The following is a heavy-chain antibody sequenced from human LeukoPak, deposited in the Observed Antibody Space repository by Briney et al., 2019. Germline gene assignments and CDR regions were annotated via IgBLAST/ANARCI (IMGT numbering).Heavy chain of an antibody. CDR2: IYYSVST. CDR3: ASVPRQYGYSSSWHVDY. J-gene: IGHJ4*02. D-gene: IGHD6-13*01. V-gene: IGHV4-39*01. CDR1: GGSISSSSYY. Sequence: SETLSLTCTVSGGSISSSSYYWGWIRQPPGKGLEWIGSIYYSVSTYYNPSLKSRVTISVDTSKNQFSLKLSSVTAADTAVYYCASVPRQYGYSSSWHVDYWGQGTLVTVSS.